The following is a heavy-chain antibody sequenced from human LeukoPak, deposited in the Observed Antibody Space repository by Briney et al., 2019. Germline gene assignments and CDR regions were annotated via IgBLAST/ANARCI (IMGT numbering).Heavy chain of an antibody. CDR1: GGSFSGYY. CDR3: ARGGRGRYYYYGMDV. J-gene: IGHJ6*02. CDR2: INHSGST. V-gene: IGHV4-34*01. D-gene: IGHD2-15*01. Sequence: SETLSLTGAGYGGSFSGYYWSWIRHPPGKGLEGIGEINHSGSTNDNPSLKSRVTISVDTSKNQFSLKLSSVTAADTAVFYCARGGRGRYYYYGMDVWGQGTTVTVSS.